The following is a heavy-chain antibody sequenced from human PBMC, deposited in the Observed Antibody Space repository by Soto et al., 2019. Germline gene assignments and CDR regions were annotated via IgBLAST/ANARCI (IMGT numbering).Heavy chain of an antibody. J-gene: IGHJ6*02. CDR2: ISSSSSYI. CDR1: GFTFSSYS. D-gene: IGHD3-3*01. V-gene: IGHV3-21*01. Sequence: LRLSCAASGFTFSSYSMNWVRQAPGKGLEWVSSISSSSSYIYYADSVKGRFTISRDNAKNSLYLQMNSLRAEDTAVYYCARGDYDFWRGYYGMDVWGQGTTVTVSS. CDR3: ARGDYDFWRGYYGMDV.